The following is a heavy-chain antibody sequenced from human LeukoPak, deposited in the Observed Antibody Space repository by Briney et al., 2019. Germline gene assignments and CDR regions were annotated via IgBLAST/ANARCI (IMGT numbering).Heavy chain of an antibody. CDR2: FSSSSSYI. CDR3: ARDSRDVHNTRAFDM. J-gene: IGHJ3*02. V-gene: IGHV3-21*01. CDR1: GFTFSAYN. Sequence: GGSLRLSCAASGFTFSAYNINWVRQAPGKGLEWVSSFSSSSSYIYYADSVKGRFTISRDNAKNSLYLQMNSLRAEDTAVYYCARDSRDVHNTRAFDMWGQGTMVTVSS. D-gene: IGHD5-24*01.